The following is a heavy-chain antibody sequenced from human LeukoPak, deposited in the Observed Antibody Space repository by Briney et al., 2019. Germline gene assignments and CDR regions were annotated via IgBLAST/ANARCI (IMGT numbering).Heavy chain of an antibody. V-gene: IGHV4-59*11. J-gene: IGHJ4*02. CDR2: IYYSGST. Sequence: SETLSLTCTVSSGSISGHYWSWVRQPPGEGLEWIGHIYYSGSTNYNPSLESRVTISVDTSKNHFSLKLSSVTAADTAVYYCARHSSGWYYVDYWGQGTLVTVSS. CDR1: SGSISGHY. D-gene: IGHD6-19*01. CDR3: ARHSSGWYYVDY.